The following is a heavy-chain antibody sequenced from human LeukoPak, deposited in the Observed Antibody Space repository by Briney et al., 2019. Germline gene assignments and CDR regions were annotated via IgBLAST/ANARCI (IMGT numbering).Heavy chain of an antibody. J-gene: IGHJ3*02. CDR3: ARGPFSYYDSSGQGSDAFDI. D-gene: IGHD3-22*01. V-gene: IGHV3-23*01. CDR1: GFTFSSYA. Sequence: PGGSLRLSCAASGFTFSSYAMSWVRQAPGKGLEWVSAISGSGGSTYYADSVKGRFTISRDNPKNTLYLQMNSLRAEDTAVYYCARGPFSYYDSSGQGSDAFDIWGQGTMVTVSS. CDR2: ISGSGGST.